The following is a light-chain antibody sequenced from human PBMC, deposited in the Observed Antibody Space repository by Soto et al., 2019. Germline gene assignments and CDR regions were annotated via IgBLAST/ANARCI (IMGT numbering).Light chain of an antibody. CDR1: HSISSW. Sequence: DIQMTQSSPTLSASVGDRVTITCRASHSISSWLAWYQQKPGKAPKLLIYDASSLESGVPSRFSGSGSGTEFTLTISSLQSDDFATYYCQQYNGYSWTFGQGTKVDIK. J-gene: IGKJ1*01. CDR3: QQYNGYSWT. CDR2: DAS. V-gene: IGKV1-5*01.